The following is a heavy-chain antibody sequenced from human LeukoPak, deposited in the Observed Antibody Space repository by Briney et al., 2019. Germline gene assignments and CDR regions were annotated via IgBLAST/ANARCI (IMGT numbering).Heavy chain of an antibody. D-gene: IGHD6-13*01. Sequence: AASVKVSCKASGYTFTSYYIHWVRQAPGQGLEWTGIINPSGGSTTYAQKFRGRVTMTRDTSTSTVYMELSSLRSEDTAVYYCVSFVAAAGKEVDYWGQGTLVTVSS. CDR1: GYTFTSYY. V-gene: IGHV1-46*01. CDR3: VSFVAAAGKEVDY. CDR2: INPSGGST. J-gene: IGHJ4*02.